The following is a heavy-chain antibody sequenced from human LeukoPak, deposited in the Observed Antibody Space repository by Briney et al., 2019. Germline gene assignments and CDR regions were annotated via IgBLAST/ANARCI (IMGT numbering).Heavy chain of an antibody. D-gene: IGHD3-22*01. CDR2: ISAYNGNT. CDR1: GYTFTSYG. J-gene: IGHJ4*02. CDR3: AREECSGHYCFQGFDS. V-gene: IGHV1-18*01. Sequence: ASVKASCKASGYTFTSYGISWVRQAPGQGLEWMGWISAYNGNTNYAQKLQGRVTMTTDTSTSTAYMELRSLRSDDTAVYFCAREECSGHYCFQGFDSWGLGTLVTVSS.